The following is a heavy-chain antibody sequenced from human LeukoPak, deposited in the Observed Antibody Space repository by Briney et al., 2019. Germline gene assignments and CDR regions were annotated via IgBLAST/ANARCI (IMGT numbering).Heavy chain of an antibody. D-gene: IGHD5-12*01. V-gene: IGHV6-1*01. CDR1: GDSVPSYTAG. CDR3: ARGVTQDSGYDPFDY. Sequence: SQTLSLTWAISGDSVPSYTAGWNWITHSPSRGLEWLGRTYYRSKWYIDYAVSVKSRISINPDTSKNQFSLQLNSVTPEDTAVYYCARGVTQDSGYDPFDYWGQGTLVTVSS. J-gene: IGHJ4*02. CDR2: TYYRSKWYI.